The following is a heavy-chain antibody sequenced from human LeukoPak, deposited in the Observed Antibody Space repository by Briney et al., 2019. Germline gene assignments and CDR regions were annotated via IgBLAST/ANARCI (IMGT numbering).Heavy chain of an antibody. J-gene: IGHJ6*02. Sequence: PSETLSLTRTVSGGSISSSSYYWGWIRQPPGKGLEWIGSMYYSGSTYYNPSLKSRVTISVDTPKNQFSLKLSSVTAADTAVYYCARIGVTIFGVVSLPTVGMDVWGQGTTVTVSS. CDR3: ARIGVTIFGVVSLPTVGMDV. CDR2: MYYSGST. D-gene: IGHD3-3*01. V-gene: IGHV4-39*01. CDR1: GGSISSSSYY.